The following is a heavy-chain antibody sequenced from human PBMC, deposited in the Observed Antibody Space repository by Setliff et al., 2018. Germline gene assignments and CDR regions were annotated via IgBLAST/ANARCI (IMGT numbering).Heavy chain of an antibody. V-gene: IGHV4-59*08. Sequence: PSQTLSLTCTVSGGGSINNYYWSWVRQSPGKGLEWIGFVHFGGDTNYNPSLKSRVSISPDTSKSQFSLRLSSLTAADTAVYYCARHRRDSSGNYFVGLYYFDYWGQGTPVTVSS. CDR3: ARHRRDSSGNYFVGLYYFDY. J-gene: IGHJ4*02. CDR2: VHFGGDT. D-gene: IGHD3-22*01. CDR1: GGGSINNYY.